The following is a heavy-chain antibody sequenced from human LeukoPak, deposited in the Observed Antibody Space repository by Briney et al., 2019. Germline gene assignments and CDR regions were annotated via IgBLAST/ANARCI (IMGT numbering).Heavy chain of an antibody. D-gene: IGHD6-19*01. CDR3: AKGAGPPWFDP. J-gene: IGHJ5*02. Sequence: SETLSLTCTVSAGSISSSTYSWGWIRQPPGKGLEWIGSIYYSGSTYYNPSLKSRVTISVDTSRNQFSMNLNSVTAADTAVYYCAKGAGPPWFDPWGQGTLVTVSS. CDR2: IYYSGST. V-gene: IGHV4-39*01. CDR1: AGSISSSTYS.